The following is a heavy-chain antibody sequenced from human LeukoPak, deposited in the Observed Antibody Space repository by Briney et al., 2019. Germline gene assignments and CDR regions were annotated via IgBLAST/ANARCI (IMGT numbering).Heavy chain of an antibody. J-gene: IGHJ4*02. CDR2: ISYDGSNK. CDR3: AEGYCSGGSCYSFDY. CDR1: GFTFSSYG. V-gene: IGHV3-30*18. Sequence: GGSLRLSCAASGFTFSSYGMHWVRQAPGKGLEWVAVISYDGSNKYYADSVKGRFTISRDNSKNTLYLQMNSLRAEDTAVYYCAEGYCSGGSCYSFDYWGQGTLVTVSS. D-gene: IGHD2-15*01.